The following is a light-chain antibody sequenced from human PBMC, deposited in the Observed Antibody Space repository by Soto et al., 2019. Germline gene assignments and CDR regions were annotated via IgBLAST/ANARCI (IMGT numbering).Light chain of an antibody. V-gene: IGLV2-8*01. J-gene: IGLJ3*02. Sequence: QSALTQPPSASGSPGQSVTIPCSGTSNDIGDYDYVSWYQQHPGKAPKLIIYEVTKRPSGVPDRFSGSKSGNSASLTVSGLQSDDEADYFCSSYARRNTLLFGGGTKVTVL. CDR1: SNDIGDYDY. CDR3: SSYARRNTLL. CDR2: EVT.